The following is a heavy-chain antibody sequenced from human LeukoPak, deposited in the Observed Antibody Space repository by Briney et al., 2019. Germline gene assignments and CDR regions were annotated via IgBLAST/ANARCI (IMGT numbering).Heavy chain of an antibody. V-gene: IGHV3-30*02. CDR3: AKGDYGDYDEPHYYFYYMEV. CDR1: GFTFRAYA. J-gene: IGHJ6*03. CDR2: IRYDGTKR. D-gene: IGHD4-17*01. Sequence: GGSLRLSCAASGFTFRAYAMHWVRQAPGKGLEWVAFIRYDGTKRNYGDSVRGRFTISRDSSKDMMYLQMNSLRAEDTAVYYCAKGDYGDYDEPHYYFYYMEVWGKGTTVTVSS.